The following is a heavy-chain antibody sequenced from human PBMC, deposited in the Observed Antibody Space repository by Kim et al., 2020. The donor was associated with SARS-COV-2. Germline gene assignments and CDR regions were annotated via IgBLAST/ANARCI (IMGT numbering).Heavy chain of an antibody. CDR3: ARDIPLTTVTLGY. V-gene: IGHV7-4-1*02. Sequence: ASVKVSCKASGYTFTSYTMNWVRQAPGQGLEWMGWINTNTGNPTYAQGFTGRFVFPLATSVSTAYLQTSSLKAEDTAVYSCARDIPLTTVTLGYWGQGT. CDR2: INTNTGNP. D-gene: IGHD4-4*01. J-gene: IGHJ4*02. CDR1: GYTFTSYT.